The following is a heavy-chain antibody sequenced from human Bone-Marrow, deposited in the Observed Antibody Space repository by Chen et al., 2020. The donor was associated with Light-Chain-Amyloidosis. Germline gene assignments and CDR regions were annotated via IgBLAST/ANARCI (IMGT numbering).Heavy chain of an antibody. D-gene: IGHD1-26*01. CDR2: MSFDGSKR. CDR1: GFYFNTSV. Sequence: QVQLVESGGGVVQPGRSLRLSCVTSGFYFNTSVMHWVRQAPGKGLDWVTTMSFDGSKRLYVDSVKGRFTISRDNSKNTLYLQMNSLRAEDTAVYYCTSGNAHFDYWGQGTLVTVSS. V-gene: IGHV3-30*03. CDR3: TSGNAHFDY. J-gene: IGHJ4*02.